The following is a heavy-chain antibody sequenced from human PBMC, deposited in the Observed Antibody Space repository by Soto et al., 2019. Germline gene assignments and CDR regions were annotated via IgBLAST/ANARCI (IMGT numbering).Heavy chain of an antibody. D-gene: IGHD2-8*01. Sequence: QVQLVQSGAEVKKPGASVKVSCKASGYTFTSYDINWVRQATGQGLEWMGWMNPNNNNTGYAQKLQXXVTMTRNTSISTAYMELSSLGSEDTAVYYCARGPHPYFNDYWGQGTLVTVSS. CDR2: MNPNNNNT. CDR1: GYTFTSYD. J-gene: IGHJ4*02. V-gene: IGHV1-8*01. CDR3: ARGPHPYFNDY.